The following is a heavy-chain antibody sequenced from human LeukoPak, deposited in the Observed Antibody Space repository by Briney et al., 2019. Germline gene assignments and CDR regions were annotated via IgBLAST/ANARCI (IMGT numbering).Heavy chain of an antibody. Sequence: GGSLRLSCAASGFTLDDYGMSWVRQAPGKGLEWVSGIDRNGDSTGYADSVEGRFTISRDNAKNSLYLQMDSLRAEDTALYYCARARGSYSNDAFDIWGQGTMVTVSS. CDR2: IDRNGDST. CDR3: ARARGSYSNDAFDI. J-gene: IGHJ3*02. D-gene: IGHD1-26*01. V-gene: IGHV3-20*04. CDR1: GFTLDDYG.